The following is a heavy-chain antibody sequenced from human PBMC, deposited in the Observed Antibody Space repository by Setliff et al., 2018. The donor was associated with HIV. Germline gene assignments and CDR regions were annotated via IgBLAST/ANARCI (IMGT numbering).Heavy chain of an antibody. CDR1: GGSISSGSYY. V-gene: IGHV4-61*02. Sequence: SETLSLTCTVPGGSISSGSYYWSWIRQPAGKRLEWIGRMYTSGITNYNPSLKSRVTISVDRSKNQFSLKLSSVTAADTAVYYCARSAYSSAWDYYFDYWGQGTLVTVSS. CDR2: MYTSGIT. J-gene: IGHJ4*02. D-gene: IGHD6-19*01. CDR3: ARSAYSSAWDYYFDY.